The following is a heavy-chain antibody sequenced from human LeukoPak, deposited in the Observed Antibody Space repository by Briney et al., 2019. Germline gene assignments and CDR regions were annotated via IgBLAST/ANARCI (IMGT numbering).Heavy chain of an antibody. J-gene: IGHJ3*02. Sequence: ASVKVSCKASGYPFTTYDINWVRQAPGQGLEWVAWMNPNSGGTVYAQKFQGRVTLARDTSIGTAYMELNSLRSEDTAVYYCASGETPMTTVVTFGPDAFDIWGQGTMVTVSS. CDR1: GYPFTTYD. V-gene: IGHV1-8*01. CDR2: MNPNSGGT. D-gene: IGHD4-23*01. CDR3: ASGETPMTTVVTFGPDAFDI.